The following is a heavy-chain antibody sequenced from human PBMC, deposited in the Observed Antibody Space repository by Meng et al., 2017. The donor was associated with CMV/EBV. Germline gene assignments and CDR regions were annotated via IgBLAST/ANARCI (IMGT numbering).Heavy chain of an antibody. Sequence: GGSLRLSCAASGFTFSSYWMHWVRQAPGKGLVWVSRINSDGSSTSCADSVKGRFTISRDNAKNTLYLQMNSLRAEDTAVYYCARDLPYDFWSGYYRYYYYGMDVWGQGTTVTVSS. CDR2: INSDGSST. J-gene: IGHJ6*02. CDR1: GFTFSSYW. D-gene: IGHD3-3*01. CDR3: ARDLPYDFWSGYYRYYYYGMDV. V-gene: IGHV3-74*01.